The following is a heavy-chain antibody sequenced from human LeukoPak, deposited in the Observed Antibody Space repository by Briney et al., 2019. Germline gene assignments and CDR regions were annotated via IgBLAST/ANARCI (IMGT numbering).Heavy chain of an antibody. Sequence: GGSLRLSCAASGFTFDDYAMHWVRQAPGEGLEWVSGISWNSGSIGYADSVKGRFTTSRDNAKNSLYLQMNSLRAEDTALYYCAKDMQGYSYGWSAFDIWGQGTMVTVSS. CDR2: ISWNSGSI. CDR3: AKDMQGYSYGWSAFDI. V-gene: IGHV3-9*01. D-gene: IGHD5-18*01. J-gene: IGHJ3*02. CDR1: GFTFDDYA.